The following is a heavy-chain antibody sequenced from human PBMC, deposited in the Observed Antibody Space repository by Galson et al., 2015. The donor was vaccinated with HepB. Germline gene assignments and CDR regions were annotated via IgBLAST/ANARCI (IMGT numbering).Heavy chain of an antibody. CDR1: GFTFSDYS. CDR2: ISGASSYT. V-gene: IGHV3-11*06. Sequence: FLRHSRAASGFTFSDYSMSWIPQAPGKGLEWVSYISGASSYTNYADSVRGRFSISRDNAKNSLYLQMNSLRAEDTAIYYCARAQGYCSGGNCYLPGYWGQGTLVTVSS. D-gene: IGHD2-15*01. CDR3: ARAQGYCSGGNCYLPGY. J-gene: IGHJ4*02.